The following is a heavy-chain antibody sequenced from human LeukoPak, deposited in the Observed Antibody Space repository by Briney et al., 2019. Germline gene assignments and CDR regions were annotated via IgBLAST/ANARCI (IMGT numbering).Heavy chain of an antibody. CDR3: ANLDYYDSSGYPGDY. CDR1: GFTVSSNS. J-gene: IGHJ4*02. CDR2: ISSSGSDI. V-gene: IGHV3-21*05. D-gene: IGHD3-22*01. Sequence: PGGSLRLSCTVSGFTVSSNSMSWVRQAPGKGLEWVSYISSSGSDIYYADSVKGRFTISRDNSKNTLYLQMNSLRAEDTAVYYCANLDYYDSSGYPGDYWGQGTLVTVSS.